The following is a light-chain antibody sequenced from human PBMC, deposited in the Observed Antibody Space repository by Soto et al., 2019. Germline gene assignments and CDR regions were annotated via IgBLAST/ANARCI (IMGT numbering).Light chain of an antibody. Sequence: QSALTQPASVSGSPGQSITISCTGTSNDVGAYNYVSWYQQQSGKAPKLMIHEVSNRPSGVSNRFSGSKSGNTASLTISGLQAADEADYFCKSYAGSNTYVFGSGTKVTVL. V-gene: IGLV2-14*01. CDR1: SNDVGAYNY. CDR2: EVS. CDR3: KSYAGSNTYV. J-gene: IGLJ1*01.